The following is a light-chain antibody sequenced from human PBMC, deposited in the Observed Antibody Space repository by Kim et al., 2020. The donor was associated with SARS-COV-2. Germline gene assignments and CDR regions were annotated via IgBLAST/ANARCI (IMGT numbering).Light chain of an antibody. CDR3: QQYSDNAVFT. CDR2: KAS. CDR1: QSISTW. V-gene: IGKV1-5*03. J-gene: IGKJ2*01. Sequence: DIHMTQSPSTLSASVGDRVTITCRASQSISTWLAWFQQKPGTAPKMLIYKASTLQSGVSSRFSGSGSGTEFTLTISSLQPDDFATYFCQQYSDNAVFTFGQGTKLEI.